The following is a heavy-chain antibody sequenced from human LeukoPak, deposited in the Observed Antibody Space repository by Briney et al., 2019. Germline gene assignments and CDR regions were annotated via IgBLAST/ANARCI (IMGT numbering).Heavy chain of an antibody. CDR1: GGSISSYY. D-gene: IGHD3-9*01. CDR3: ARRYLYYDILTGYQGGAFDI. Sequence: SETLSLTCTVSGGSISSYYWSWIRQPPGKGLEWIGYIYYSGSTNYNPSLKSRVTISVDTSKNQFSLKLSSVTAADTAVYYCARRYLYYDILTGYQGGAFDIWGQGTMVTVSS. CDR2: IYYSGST. V-gene: IGHV4-59*12. J-gene: IGHJ3*02.